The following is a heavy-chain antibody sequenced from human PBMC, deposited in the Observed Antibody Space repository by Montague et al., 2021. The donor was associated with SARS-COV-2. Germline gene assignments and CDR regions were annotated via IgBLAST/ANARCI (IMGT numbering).Heavy chain of an antibody. CDR2: IYYSGST. CDR3: ARDGFYYDRSGPSNFDY. Sequence: SETLSLTCTVSVGSISSNNCYWGWIRQPPGKALEWIGSIYYSGSTYYNPSLKSRVTMSVDTSENQFSLKLSSVTAADTAVYHCARDGFYYDRSGPSNFDYWGQGTLVTVSS. J-gene: IGHJ4*02. CDR1: VGSISSNNCY. D-gene: IGHD3-22*01. V-gene: IGHV4-39*07.